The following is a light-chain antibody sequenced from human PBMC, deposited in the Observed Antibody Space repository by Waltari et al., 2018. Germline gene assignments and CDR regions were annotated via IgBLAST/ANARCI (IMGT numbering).Light chain of an antibody. CDR1: SSDVGGYNY. V-gene: IGLV2-11*01. Sequence: QSALTQPRPVSGSPGQSVTISCTGTSSDVGGYNYVSWYQQQPGKAPKLMIYDVIRRPSGVPDRFSGSKSGNTASLTISGLQAEDESYYYCCSYAGSYSWVFGGGTMLTVL. J-gene: IGLJ3*02. CDR2: DVI. CDR3: CSYAGSYSWV.